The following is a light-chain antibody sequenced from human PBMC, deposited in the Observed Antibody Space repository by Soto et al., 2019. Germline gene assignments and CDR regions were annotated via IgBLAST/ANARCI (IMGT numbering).Light chain of an antibody. J-gene: IGLJ1*01. CDR1: SSDVGGYNY. CDR3: SSYATRSFYV. CDR2: EVN. Sequence: QSALTQPASVSGSPGQSITISCTGTSSDVGGYNYVSWYQQYPGKAPKLMIYEVNNRPSGVSNRFSGSKSGNTASLTISGLQAEDEADYYCSSYATRSFYVFGTGTKLTVL. V-gene: IGLV2-14*01.